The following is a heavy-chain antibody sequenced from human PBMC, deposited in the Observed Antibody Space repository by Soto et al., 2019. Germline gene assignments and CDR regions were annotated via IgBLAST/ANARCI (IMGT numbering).Heavy chain of an antibody. CDR2: ISWNSGSI. D-gene: IGHD3-10*01. J-gene: IGHJ6*02. CDR1: GFTFDDYA. Sequence: GGSLRLSCAASGFTFDDYAMHWVRQAPGKGLEWVSGISWNSGSIGYADSVKGRFTISRDNAKNSLYLQMNSLRAEDTALYYCAKAPSVGSGSGSYYYYYYYGMDVWGQGTTVTVSS. CDR3: AKAPSVGSGSGSYYYYYYYGMDV. V-gene: IGHV3-9*01.